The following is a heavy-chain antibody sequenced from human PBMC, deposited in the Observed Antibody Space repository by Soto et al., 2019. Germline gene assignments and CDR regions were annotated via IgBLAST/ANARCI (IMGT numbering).Heavy chain of an antibody. CDR2: INHSGST. CDR3: ASGSSSSGLYYFDY. Sequence: PSETLSLTCAVYGGSFSGYYWSWIRQPPGKGLEWIGEINHSGSTNYNPSLKSRVTISVDTSKNQFSLKLSSVTAADTAVYYCASGSSSSGLYYFDYWGQGTLVTVSS. D-gene: IGHD6-6*01. J-gene: IGHJ4*02. V-gene: IGHV4-34*01. CDR1: GGSFSGYY.